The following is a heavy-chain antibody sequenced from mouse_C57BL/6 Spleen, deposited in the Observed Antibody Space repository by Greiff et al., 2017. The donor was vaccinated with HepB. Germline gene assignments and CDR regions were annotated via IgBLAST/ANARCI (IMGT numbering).Heavy chain of an antibody. CDR1: GYTFTNYW. Sequence: VQLVESGAELVRPGTSVKMSCKASGYTFTNYWIGWAKQRPGHGLEWIGDIYPGGGYTNYNEKFKGKATLTADKSSSTAYMEFSSLTSDDSAIYYGARVDSTGAMDYWGQGTSVTVSS. J-gene: IGHJ4*01. CDR2: IYPGGGYT. CDR3: ARVDSTGAMDY. V-gene: IGHV1-63*01. D-gene: IGHD2-5*01.